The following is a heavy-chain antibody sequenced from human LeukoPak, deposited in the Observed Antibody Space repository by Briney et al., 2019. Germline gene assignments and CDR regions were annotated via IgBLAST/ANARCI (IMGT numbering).Heavy chain of an antibody. J-gene: IGHJ4*02. Sequence: PGRSLRLSCAASGFTFSSYAMHWVRQAPGKGLEWVAVISYDGSNKYYADSVKGRFTISRDNSKNTLYLQKNSLRAEDTAVYYCARDSRNYGDCVWHYWGQGTLVTVSS. CDR1: GFTFSSYA. V-gene: IGHV3-30*04. CDR2: ISYDGSNK. D-gene: IGHD4-17*01. CDR3: ARDSRNYGDCVWHY.